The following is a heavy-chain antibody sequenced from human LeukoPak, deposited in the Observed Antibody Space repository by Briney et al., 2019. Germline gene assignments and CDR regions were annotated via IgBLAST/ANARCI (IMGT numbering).Heavy chain of an antibody. J-gene: IGHJ4*02. V-gene: IGHV4-4*07. CDR3: ARNSYCGGDCYSEDY. Sequence: PSETLSLTCTVSGGSISSYYWSWIRQPAGKGLEWIGRIYTSGGTNYNPSLKSRVTMSVDTSKNQFSLKLSSVTAADTAVYYCARNSYCGGDCYSEDYWGQGTLVTVSS. CDR2: IYTSGGT. D-gene: IGHD2-21*02. CDR1: GGSISSYY.